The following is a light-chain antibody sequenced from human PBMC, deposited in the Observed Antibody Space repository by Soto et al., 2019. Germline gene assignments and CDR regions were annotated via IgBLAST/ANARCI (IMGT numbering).Light chain of an antibody. CDR2: DVS. Sequence: SALTQPAPLSGSPGQSVTLSCTGASNAVGGFDHVSWYQQHPGKVPRLLIYDVSSRPSGVSDRFSGSKSGNTASLTISGLQAEDEADYYCNSFTTTNTYVFGTGTKVTVL. CDR1: SNAVGGFDH. J-gene: IGLJ1*01. CDR3: NSFTTTNTYV. V-gene: IGLV2-14*03.